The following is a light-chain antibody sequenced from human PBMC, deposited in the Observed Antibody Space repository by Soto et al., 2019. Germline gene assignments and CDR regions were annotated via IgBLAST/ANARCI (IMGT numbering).Light chain of an antibody. V-gene: IGKV1-5*01. J-gene: IGKJ3*01. CDR3: QQYNSYSFT. CDR1: QSISSW. Sequence: DIQMTQSPSTLSASVGDRVTITCRASQSISSWLAWYQQKPGKAPKLLIYDASSLESGVPSRFSGSGSGTEFTLTFSSLQPDDFATYYCQQYNSYSFTFGPGNKVDIK. CDR2: DAS.